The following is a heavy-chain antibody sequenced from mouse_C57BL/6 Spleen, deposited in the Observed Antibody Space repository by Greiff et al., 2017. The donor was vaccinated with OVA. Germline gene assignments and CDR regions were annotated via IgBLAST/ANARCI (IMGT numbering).Heavy chain of an antibody. Sequence: VQLQQSGAELARPGASVKLSCKASGYTFTSYGISWVKQRTGQGLEWIGEIYPRSGNTYYNEKFKGKATLTADKSPSTAYMELRSLTSEDSAVYFCARSGGRYFDVWGTGTTVTVSS. J-gene: IGHJ1*03. V-gene: IGHV1-81*01. CDR2: IYPRSGNT. CDR1: GYTFTSYG. D-gene: IGHD3-1*01. CDR3: ARSGGRYFDV.